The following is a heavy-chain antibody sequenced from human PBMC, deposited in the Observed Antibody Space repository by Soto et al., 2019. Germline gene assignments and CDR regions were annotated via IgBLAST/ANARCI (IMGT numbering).Heavy chain of an antibody. Sequence: SLPMPVPWTVSGGYIIDLDGSCXXKTKGKGLEWIGYIYYSGSTNYNPSLKSRVTISVDTSENQFSLKLSSVTAADTAVYYCARHWALGPPPDYWGQGTLVTVSS. CDR3: ARHWALGPPPDY. CDR1: GGYIIDLD. D-gene: IGHD3-16*01. J-gene: IGHJ4*02. V-gene: IGHV4-59*08. CDR2: IYYSGST.